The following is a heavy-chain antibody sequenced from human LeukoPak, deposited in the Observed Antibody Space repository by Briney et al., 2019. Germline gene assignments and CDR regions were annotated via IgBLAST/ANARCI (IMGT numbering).Heavy chain of an antibody. CDR1: GGSISSYY. CDR2: IYYSGST. D-gene: IGHD3-10*01. V-gene: IGHV4-59*01. Sequence: SETLSLTCTVSGGSISSYYWSWIRQPPGKGLEWIGYIYYSGSTNYTPSLKSRITITVDTSRNQFSLKLNSVTAADTAVYYCARSGRGSSAGFDYWGQGTLVTVSS. CDR3: ARSGRGSSAGFDY. J-gene: IGHJ4*02.